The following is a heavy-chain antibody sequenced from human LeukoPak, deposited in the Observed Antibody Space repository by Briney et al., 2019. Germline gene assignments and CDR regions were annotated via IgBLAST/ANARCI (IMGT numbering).Heavy chain of an antibody. J-gene: IGHJ4*02. D-gene: IGHD3-10*01. Sequence: SETLSLTCTVSGGSISSSGYYWGWIRQPPGKGLEWIGSIYYSGSTYYNPSLKSRVTISVDTSKNQFSLKLSSVTAADTAVYYCAREIRPLGSSFDYWGQGTLVTVSS. V-gene: IGHV4-39*07. CDR3: AREIRPLGSSFDY. CDR2: IYYSGST. CDR1: GGSISSSGYY.